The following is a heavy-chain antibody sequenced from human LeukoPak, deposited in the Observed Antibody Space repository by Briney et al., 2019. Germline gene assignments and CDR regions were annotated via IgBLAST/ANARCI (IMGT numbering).Heavy chain of an antibody. J-gene: IGHJ4*02. CDR2: IYSDGST. V-gene: IGHV3-53*01. Sequence: GGSLRLSCAASGFTVSSNYMSWVRQAPGKGLEWVSVIYSDGSTYYADSVKGRFTISRDNAKNSLYLQMNSLRAEDTAVYYCARDEGPGSWYNYWGQGTLVTVSS. CDR1: GFTVSSNY. CDR3: ARDEGPGSWYNY. D-gene: IGHD6-13*01.